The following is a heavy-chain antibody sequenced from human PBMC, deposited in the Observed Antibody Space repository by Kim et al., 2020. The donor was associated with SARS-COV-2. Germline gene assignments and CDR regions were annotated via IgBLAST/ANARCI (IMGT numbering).Heavy chain of an antibody. V-gene: IGHV3-53*01. D-gene: IGHD3-10*01. Sequence: GGSLRLAGGGSGFTVSSNYMSWVRQAPGKGLEWVSVIYSGGSTYYADSVKGRFTISRDNSKNTLYLQMNSLRAEDTAVYYCARHLLLWFGAISGDYYYGMDVWGQGTTVTVSS. CDR1: GFTVSSNY. CDR2: IYSGGST. CDR3: ARHLLLWFGAISGDYYYGMDV. J-gene: IGHJ6*02.